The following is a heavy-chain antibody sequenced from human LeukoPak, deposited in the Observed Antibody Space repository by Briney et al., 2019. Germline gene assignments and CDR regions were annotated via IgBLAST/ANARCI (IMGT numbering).Heavy chain of an antibody. D-gene: IGHD3-10*01. CDR3: ARLYGSGIFDY. CDR1: GFTFSSYE. Sequence: GRSLRLSCAPSGFTFSSYEANWVRQAPGKGLEWVSYISSSGSNRNYADSVKGRFTISRDNAKNSLYLQMNSLRAEDTAFYYCARLYGSGIFDYWGQGTLVTVSS. J-gene: IGHJ4*02. V-gene: IGHV3-48*03. CDR2: ISSSGSNR.